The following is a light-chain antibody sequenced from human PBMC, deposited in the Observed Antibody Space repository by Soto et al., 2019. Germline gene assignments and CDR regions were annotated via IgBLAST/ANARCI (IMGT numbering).Light chain of an antibody. V-gene: IGKV3-20*01. CDR1: QSVSSSY. J-gene: IGKJ3*01. CDR3: QQYGISPPFT. Sequence: EIVLTQSPGTLSLSPGERATLSCRASQSVSSSYLGWYQQKPGQAPRLLIYGASGRATGIPDRFSGSGSGTDFTLTISRLEPEDFAVYYCQQYGISPPFTFGPGTKVDIK. CDR2: GAS.